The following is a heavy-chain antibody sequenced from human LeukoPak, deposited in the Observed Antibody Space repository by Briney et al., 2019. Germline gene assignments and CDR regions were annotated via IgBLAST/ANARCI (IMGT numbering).Heavy chain of an antibody. Sequence: GGSLRLSCAASGFTVITNYLSWVRQPAGKGLEWLSVIYTGGTTFYADSVKGRFTISRDNSKNTLYLQINSLRADDTAVYYCTKLKGWYGEGYCDHWGQGTLVTVSS. D-gene: IGHD3-10*01. V-gene: IGHV3-53*01. J-gene: IGHJ4*02. CDR1: GFTVITNY. CDR3: TKLKGWYGEGYCDH. CDR2: IYTGGTT.